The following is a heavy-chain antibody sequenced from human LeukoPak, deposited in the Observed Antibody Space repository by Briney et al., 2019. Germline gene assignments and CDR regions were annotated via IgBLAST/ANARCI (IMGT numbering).Heavy chain of an antibody. V-gene: IGHV5-51*01. J-gene: IGHJ4*02. CDR2: IYPADSDT. CDR3: ARQSRDGSKTRGYFFDY. D-gene: IGHD3-10*01. CDR1: GYIFTNYW. Sequence: GESLKISFQVSGYIFTNYWIGWVRQMPGKGLESMGIIYPADSDTTYSPSFQGQVTISADKSINTVYLQWSSLKASDTAMYYCARQSRDGSKTRGYFFDYWGQGTLVTVSS.